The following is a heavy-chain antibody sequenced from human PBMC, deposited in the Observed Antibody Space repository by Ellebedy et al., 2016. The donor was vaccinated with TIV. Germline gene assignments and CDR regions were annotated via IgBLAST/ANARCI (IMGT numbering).Heavy chain of an antibody. J-gene: IGHJ6*02. CDR1: ACTFITSA. V-gene: IGHV1-69*04. D-gene: IGHD3-22*01. CDR2: IIPILGIA. Sequence: AASVKVSCKASACTFITSAISXVRQAPRQGLDWMGRIIPILGIANYAQKFQGRVTITADKSTSTAYMELSSLRSEDTAVYYCARDDNDSSGYYNYYGMDVWGQGTTVTVSS. CDR3: ARDDNDSSGYYNYYGMDV.